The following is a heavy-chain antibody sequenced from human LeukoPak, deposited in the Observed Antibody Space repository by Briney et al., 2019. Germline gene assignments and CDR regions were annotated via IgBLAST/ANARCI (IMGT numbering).Heavy chain of an antibody. CDR2: IKSDGSST. CDR3: ARDIVVVTAIPFDI. D-gene: IGHD2-21*02. V-gene: IGHV3-74*01. Sequence: GGSLRLSCEVSGFTFSSHWMHWVRQAPGKGLVWVSRIKSDGSSTDYADSVKGRFTISRDNAKNTLYLQMNSLRAEDTAVYYCARDIVVVTAIPFDIWGQGTMVTVSS. CDR1: GFTFSSHW. J-gene: IGHJ3*02.